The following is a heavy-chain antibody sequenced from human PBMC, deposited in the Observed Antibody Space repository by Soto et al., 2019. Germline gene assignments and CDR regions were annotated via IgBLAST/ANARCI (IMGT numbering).Heavy chain of an antibody. V-gene: IGHV4-31*03. D-gene: IGHD2-2*01. J-gene: IGHJ5*02. CDR1: GGSISSGGYY. CDR3: ARAQVVPAAINWFDP. CDR2: IYYSGST. Sequence: SETLSLTFTVSGGSISSGGYYWSWIRQHPGKGLEWIGYIYYSGSTYYNPSLKSRVTISVDTSKNQFSLKLSSVTAADTAVYYCARAQVVPAAINWFDPWGQGTLVTVSS.